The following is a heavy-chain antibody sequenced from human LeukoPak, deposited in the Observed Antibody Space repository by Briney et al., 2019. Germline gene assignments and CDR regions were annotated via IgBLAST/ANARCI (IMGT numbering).Heavy chain of an antibody. CDR1: GGSISNYY. J-gene: IGHJ4*02. D-gene: IGHD3-3*01. V-gene: IGHV4-59*12. CDR3: ARGTPTYYDFWSGYSGLDY. Sequence: SETLSLTCTVSGGSISNYYWSWIRQPPGKGLEWIGYIYSSGSTNYNPSLKSRVTISVATSKNQFSLKLSSVTAADTAVYYCARGTPTYYDFWSGYSGLDYWGQGTLVTVSS. CDR2: IYSSGST.